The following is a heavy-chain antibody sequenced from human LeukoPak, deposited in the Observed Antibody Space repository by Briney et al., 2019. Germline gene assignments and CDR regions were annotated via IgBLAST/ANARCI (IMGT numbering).Heavy chain of an antibody. V-gene: IGHV3-23*01. CDR3: GRYYVMDV. CDR2: ISGSGGST. Sequence: GGSLGLSCAASGFTFSSYWTSWVRQAPGKGLEWVSTISGSGGSTYYADSVKGRFTISRDNSKSTLYLQMNSLRAEDTAVYYCGRYYVMDVWGQGTSVTVSS. CDR1: GFTFSSYW. J-gene: IGHJ6*02.